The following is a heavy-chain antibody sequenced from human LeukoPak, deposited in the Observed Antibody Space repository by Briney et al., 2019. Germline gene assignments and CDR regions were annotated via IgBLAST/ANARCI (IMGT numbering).Heavy chain of an antibody. Sequence: GGSLRLSCAASGFTFSSYGMHWVRQAPGKGLEWVAVISNDGSNEFYADSVKGRFTISRDTSKNTLYLQMNSLRDEDTAVYFCAKARIAAAGTGAFDVWGQGTMVTVSS. CDR1: GFTFSSYG. J-gene: IGHJ3*01. CDR2: ISNDGSNE. V-gene: IGHV3-30*18. CDR3: AKARIAAAGTGAFDV. D-gene: IGHD6-13*01.